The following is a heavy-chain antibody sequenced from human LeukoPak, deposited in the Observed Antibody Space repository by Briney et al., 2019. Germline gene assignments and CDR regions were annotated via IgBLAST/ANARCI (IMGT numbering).Heavy chain of an antibody. J-gene: IGHJ4*02. V-gene: IGHV3-48*02. CDR3: ARDGLHTAHFDY. Sequence: PGGSLRLSCAASGFTFSTYTMNWVRKAPGKGLEWVSTVSDSSDVHYSDSVKGRFTISRDNARNSLYLQMNSLRDEDTAVYYCARDGLHTAHFDYWGQGTLVTVSS. CDR2: VSDSSDV. CDR1: GFTFSTYT. D-gene: IGHD5-18*01.